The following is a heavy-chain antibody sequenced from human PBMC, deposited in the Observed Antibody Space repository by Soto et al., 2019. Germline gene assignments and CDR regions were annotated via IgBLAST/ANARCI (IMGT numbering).Heavy chain of an antibody. D-gene: IGHD1-7*01. CDR2: ISYDGSKK. V-gene: IGHV3-30-3*01. CDR3: ARDPGWNCATDF. J-gene: IGHJ4*02. CDR1: GFTFSSHA. Sequence: QVQLVESGGGVVQPGRSLRLSCAASGFTFSSHAMHWVRQAPGKGLEWVAVISYDGSKKYYADSVKGRFSISRDNSKNTRYLQMNSLRAEDTAVYYCARDPGWNCATDFWGQGTLVTVSS.